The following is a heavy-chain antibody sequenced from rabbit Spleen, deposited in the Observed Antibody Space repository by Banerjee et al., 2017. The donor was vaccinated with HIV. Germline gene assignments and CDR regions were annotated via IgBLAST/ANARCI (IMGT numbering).Heavy chain of an antibody. Sequence: QSLEESGGDLVKPGASLTLTCTASGVSFSSSTYMCWVRRAPGKGLEWIACIDTGSSGFTYFATWAKGRFTCSKTSSTTVTLQMTRLTAADTATYFCARDTSSSFSSYGMDLWGPGPLVTVS. CDR1: GVSFSSSTY. J-gene: IGHJ6*01. CDR3: ARDTSSSFSSYGMDL. D-gene: IGHD1-1*01. CDR2: IDTGSSGFT. V-gene: IGHV1S40*01.